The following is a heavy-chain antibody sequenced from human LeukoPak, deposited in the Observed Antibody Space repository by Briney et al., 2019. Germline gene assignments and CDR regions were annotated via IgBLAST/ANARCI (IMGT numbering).Heavy chain of an antibody. V-gene: IGHV4-4*09. Sequence: SETLSLTCTVSGGSISSYYWSWIRQTPEKGLEWIGTIYTSGGTKYNPSLQSRVTISLDTPKNQFSLKLSSVTAADTAVYYCARFAFCGANCWYCFDYWGQGTLVTVSS. CDR3: ARFAFCGANCWYCFDY. J-gene: IGHJ4*02. CDR2: IYTSGGT. D-gene: IGHD2-21*02. CDR1: GGSISSYY.